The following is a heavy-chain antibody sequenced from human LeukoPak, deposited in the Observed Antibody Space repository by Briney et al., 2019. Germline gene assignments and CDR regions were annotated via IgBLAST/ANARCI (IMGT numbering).Heavy chain of an antibody. Sequence: PGGSLRLSCAASEFTFSSYAMSWVRQAPGKGLEWVSAISGSGGSTYYADSVKGRFTISRDNSKNTLYLQMNSLRAEDTAVYYCAKATRPFTIFGVVIGDYWGQGTLVTVSS. CDR3: AKATRPFTIFGVVIGDY. CDR1: EFTFSSYA. V-gene: IGHV3-23*01. J-gene: IGHJ4*02. D-gene: IGHD3-3*01. CDR2: ISGSGGST.